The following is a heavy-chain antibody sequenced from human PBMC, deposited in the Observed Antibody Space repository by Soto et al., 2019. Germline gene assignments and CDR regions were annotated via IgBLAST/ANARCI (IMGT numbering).Heavy chain of an antibody. J-gene: IGHJ6*02. CDR2: ISPIYGSA. D-gene: IGHD4-4*01. Sequence: QVQLVQSGAEVKKPGSSVKVSCKASGGTFSNYAINWVRQAPGQGLEWLGGISPIYGSANYAQKFQGRVSITADASTSTAYMDLSRLTSEDTAVYYCARDLPRVTLPALYFYYGMDVWGQGTTVTVS. V-gene: IGHV1-69*01. CDR3: ARDLPRVTLPALYFYYGMDV. CDR1: GGTFSNYA.